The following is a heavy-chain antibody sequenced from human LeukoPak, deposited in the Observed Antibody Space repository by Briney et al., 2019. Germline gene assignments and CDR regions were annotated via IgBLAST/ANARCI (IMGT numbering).Heavy chain of an antibody. CDR1: GGSISTFY. CDR3: ARAGIPGDYDN. D-gene: IGHD4-17*01. V-gene: IGHV4-59*01. Sequence: SETLSLTCILSGGSISTFYWSWIRQPPGKGLEWIGYIYYSGGTSYNPSLKSRVTMSIDTSKNHFSLKLSSVTAADTAVYYCARAGIPGDYDNWGPGTLVTVSS. CDR2: IYYSGGT. J-gene: IGHJ4*02.